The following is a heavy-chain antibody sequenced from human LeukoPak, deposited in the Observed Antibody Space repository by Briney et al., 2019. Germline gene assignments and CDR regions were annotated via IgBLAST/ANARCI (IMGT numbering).Heavy chain of an antibody. Sequence: PGGSLRLSCAASGFTFSSYEMNWVRQAPGKGLEWVSYISSSGSTIYYADSVKGRFTISRGNAKNSLYLQMNSLRAEDTAVYYCASYSYYYDSSGSYYGMDVWGQGTTVTVSS. V-gene: IGHV3-48*03. CDR3: ASYSYYYDSSGSYYGMDV. CDR2: ISSSGSTI. J-gene: IGHJ6*02. CDR1: GFTFSSYE. D-gene: IGHD3-22*01.